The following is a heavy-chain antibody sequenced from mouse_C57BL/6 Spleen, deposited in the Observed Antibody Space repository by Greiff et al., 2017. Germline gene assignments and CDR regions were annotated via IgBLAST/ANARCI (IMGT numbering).Heavy chain of an antibody. D-gene: IGHD1-1*01. CDR2: ISNGGGST. Sequence: EVKLMESGGGLVQPGGSLKLSCAASGFTFSDYYMYWVRQTPEKRLEWVAYISNGGGSTYYPDTVKGRFTISRDNAKNTLYLQMSRLKSEDTAMYYCARCYYGSSSAWFAYWGQGTLVTVSA. V-gene: IGHV5-12*01. CDR1: GFTFSDYY. J-gene: IGHJ3*01. CDR3: ARCYYGSSSAWFAY.